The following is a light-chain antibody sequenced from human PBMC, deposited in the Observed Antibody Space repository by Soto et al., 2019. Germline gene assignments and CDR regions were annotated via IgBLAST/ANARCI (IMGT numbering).Light chain of an antibody. V-gene: IGLV2-14*01. J-gene: IGLJ3*02. Sequence: QSALTQPASVSGSPGQSITISCTGTSSDVGRYNYVSWHQQHPGKAPKLMIYEVSNRPSGVSHRFSASKSGNTASLTISGLQAEDEADYYCTSYTSSTTWVFGGGTKLTVL. CDR2: EVS. CDR1: SSDVGRYNY. CDR3: TSYTSSTTWV.